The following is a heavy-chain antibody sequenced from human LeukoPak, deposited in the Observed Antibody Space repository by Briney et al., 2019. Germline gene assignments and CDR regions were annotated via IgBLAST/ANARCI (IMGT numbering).Heavy chain of an antibody. D-gene: IGHD3-22*01. CDR3: ARHLADSGGHDSFEY. Sequence: GGSPRLSCAASGFSFSSYSMSWVRQAPGKGLEWVSSISSTSIYIYYADSLKGRFTVSRDNAKNSLYLQMNSLRAEDTAVYYCARHLADSGGHDSFEYWGLGTLVTVSS. V-gene: IGHV3-21*01. CDR1: GFSFSSYS. J-gene: IGHJ4*02. CDR2: ISSTSIYI.